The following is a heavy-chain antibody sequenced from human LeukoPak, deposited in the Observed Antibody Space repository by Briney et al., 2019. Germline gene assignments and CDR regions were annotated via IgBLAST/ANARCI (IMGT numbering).Heavy chain of an antibody. CDR1: GYSFTSYW. CDR2: IYPGDSDT. Sequence: GESLKISCKGSGYSFTSYWIGWVRQMPGKGLEWMGIIYPGDSDTRYSPSFQGQVTISADKSISTAYLQWSSLEASDTAMYYCAKSIAAAGTGDYCYGMDVWGQGTTVTVSS. D-gene: IGHD6-13*01. V-gene: IGHV5-51*01. CDR3: AKSIAAAGTGDYCYGMDV. J-gene: IGHJ6*02.